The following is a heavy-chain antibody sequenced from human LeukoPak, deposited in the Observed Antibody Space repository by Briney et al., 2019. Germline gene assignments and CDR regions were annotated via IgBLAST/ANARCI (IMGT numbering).Heavy chain of an antibody. J-gene: IGHJ6*03. CDR1: GGSISSRSYY. Sequence: PSETLSLTCTVSGGSISSRSYYWGWIRQPPGKGLEWIGSIYYSGSTNYNPSLKSRVTISVDTSKNQFSLKLSSVTAADTAVYYCASGTLGSSWYGYYYYYMDVWGKGTTVTISS. CDR3: ASGTLGSSWYGYYYYYMDV. CDR2: IYYSGST. D-gene: IGHD6-13*01. V-gene: IGHV4-39*07.